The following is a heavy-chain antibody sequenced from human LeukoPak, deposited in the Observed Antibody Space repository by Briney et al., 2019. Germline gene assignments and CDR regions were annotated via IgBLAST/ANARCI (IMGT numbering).Heavy chain of an antibody. CDR2: IYYSGST. V-gene: IGHV4-39*07. Sequence: PSETLSLTCTVSGGSISSSSYYWGWIRQPPGKGLEWIGSIYYSGSTYYNPSLKSRVTISVDTSKNQFSLKLSSVTAADTAVYYCARDRPTNYGDYDHYWGQGTLVTVSS. CDR3: ARDRPTNYGDYDHY. CDR1: GGSISSSSYY. J-gene: IGHJ4*02. D-gene: IGHD4-17*01.